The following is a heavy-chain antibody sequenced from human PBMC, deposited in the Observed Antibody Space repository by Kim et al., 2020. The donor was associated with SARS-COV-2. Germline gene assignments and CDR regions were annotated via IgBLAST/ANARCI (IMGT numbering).Heavy chain of an antibody. CDR1: GGSFSGYY. D-gene: IGHD5-18*01. CDR3: ARRIPGYSYGYYYFDY. J-gene: IGHJ4*02. CDR2: INHSGST. V-gene: IGHV4-34*01. Sequence: SETLSLTCAVYGGSFSGYYWSWIRQPPGKGLEWIGEINHSGSTNYNPSLKSRVTISVDTSKNQFSLKLSSVTAADTAVYYCARRIPGYSYGYYYFDYWGQGTLVTVSS.